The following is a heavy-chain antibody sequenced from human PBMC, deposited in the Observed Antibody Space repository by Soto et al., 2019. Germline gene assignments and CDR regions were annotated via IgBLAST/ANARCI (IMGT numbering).Heavy chain of an antibody. V-gene: IGHV4-34*01. D-gene: IGHD3-9*01. CDR1: GGSFSGYY. Sequence: PSETLSLTCAVYGGSFSGYYWSWIRQPPGKGLEWIGEINHSGSTNYNPSLKSRVTISVDTSKNQFSLKLSSVTAADTAVYYCATFAGEHDILTGYPRTNWFDPWGQGTLVTVSS. CDR2: INHSGST. J-gene: IGHJ5*02. CDR3: ATFAGEHDILTGYPRTNWFDP.